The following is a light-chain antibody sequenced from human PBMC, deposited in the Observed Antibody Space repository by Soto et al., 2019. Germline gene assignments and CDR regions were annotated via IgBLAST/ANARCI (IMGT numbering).Light chain of an antibody. V-gene: IGKV4-1*01. J-gene: IGKJ1*01. Sequence: DIVMTQSPDSLAVSLGERATINCKSSQSVLYSSNNKNYLAWYQQKLGQPPKLLIYWASTRESRVPDRFSGSGSGTDFTLTISSLQAEDVAVYYCQQYFSTPWTFGQGTKVEIK. CDR2: WAS. CDR1: QSVLYSSNNKNY. CDR3: QQYFSTPWT.